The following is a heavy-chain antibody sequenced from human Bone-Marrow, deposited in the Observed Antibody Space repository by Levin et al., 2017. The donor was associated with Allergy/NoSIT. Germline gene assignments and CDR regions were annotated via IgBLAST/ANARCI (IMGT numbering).Heavy chain of an antibody. CDR2: TSGSGGGT. CDR3: AKVHMSRFWSGYHYMDV. V-gene: IGHV3-23*01. Sequence: PGGSLRLSCAGSGFTFKNYAMSWVRQAPGKGLEWVSATSGSGGGTYYADSLKGRFSMSRDNSNNTLYLEMNNLRDDDTAVYYCAKVHMSRFWSGYHYMDVWGKGTVVTVSS. CDR1: GFTFKNYA. D-gene: IGHD3-3*01. J-gene: IGHJ6*03.